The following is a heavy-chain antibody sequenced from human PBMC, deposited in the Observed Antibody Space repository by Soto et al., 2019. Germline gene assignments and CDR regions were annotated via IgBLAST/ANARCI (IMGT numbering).Heavy chain of an antibody. CDR2: ISGTSPST. CDR3: ATRIFGVDY. Sequence: EVQLLESGGGLVQPGGSLRLSCAASGFTFSAYAMSWVRQAPGKGLEWGSAISGTSPSTYYADSVQGRFSISTDSSRKTLFLQMNTLRAEDTAVYFCATRIFGVDYWGQGTLVTVSS. V-gene: IGHV3-23*01. CDR1: GFTFSAYA. D-gene: IGHD3-3*01. J-gene: IGHJ4*02.